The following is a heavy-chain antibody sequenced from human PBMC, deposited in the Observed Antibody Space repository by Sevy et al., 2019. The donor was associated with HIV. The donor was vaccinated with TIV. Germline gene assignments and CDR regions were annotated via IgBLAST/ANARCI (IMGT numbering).Heavy chain of an antibody. CDR3: AGENAWGRGYS. J-gene: IGHJ4*02. CDR2: IYYNGHI. V-gene: IGHV4-59*08. CDR1: GGSITSLY. D-gene: IGHD1-26*01. Sequence: SETLSLTCTVSGGSITSLYGNWIRQPPGKGLEWIANIYYNGHINYNPSLKSRVTLSLDTSKNQFSLRLSSGTAADTAMYYCAGENAWGRGYSWGQGTLVNVSS.